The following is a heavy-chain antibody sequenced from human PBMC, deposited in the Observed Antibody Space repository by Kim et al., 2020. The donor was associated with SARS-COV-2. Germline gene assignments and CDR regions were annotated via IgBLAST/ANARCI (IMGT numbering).Heavy chain of an antibody. CDR2: IIPIFGTA. Sequence: SVKVSCKASGGTFSSYAISWVRQAPGQGLEWMGGIIPIFGTANYAQKFQGRVTITADESTSTAYMELSSLGSEDTAVYYCARSPGGPETFSGSYDDAFDIWGQGTMVTVSS. CDR1: GGTFSSYA. V-gene: IGHV1-69*13. CDR3: ARSPGGPETFSGSYDDAFDI. D-gene: IGHD3-10*01. J-gene: IGHJ3*02.